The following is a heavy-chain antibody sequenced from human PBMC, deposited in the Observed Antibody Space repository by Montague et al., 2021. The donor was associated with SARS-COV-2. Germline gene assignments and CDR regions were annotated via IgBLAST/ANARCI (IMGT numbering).Heavy chain of an antibody. Sequence: SETLSLTCTVSGDSISYFYWSWIRQPAGKGLEWIGRVSASGSTNYNPSLNSRVTMSVDTSKKQFSLRLSPVTAADTAVYYCARDVVAAPGTFDYWGQGTLSPSPQ. CDR2: VSASGST. CDR1: GDSISYFY. CDR3: ARDVVAAPGTFDY. J-gene: IGHJ4*02. V-gene: IGHV4-4*07. D-gene: IGHD6-13*01.